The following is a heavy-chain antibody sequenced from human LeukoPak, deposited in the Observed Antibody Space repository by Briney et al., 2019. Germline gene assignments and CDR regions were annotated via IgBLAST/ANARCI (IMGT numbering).Heavy chain of an antibody. CDR3: ARVPSITMVRGFMDV. CDR2: IIPILGIA. CDR1: GGTFSSYA. V-gene: IGHV1-69*04. D-gene: IGHD3-10*01. J-gene: IGHJ6*02. Sequence: SVKVSCKASGGTFSSYAISWVRQAPGQGLEWMGRIIPILGIANYAQKFQGRVTITADKSTSTAYMELSSLRSEDTAVYYCARVPSITMVRGFMDVWGQGTTVTVSS.